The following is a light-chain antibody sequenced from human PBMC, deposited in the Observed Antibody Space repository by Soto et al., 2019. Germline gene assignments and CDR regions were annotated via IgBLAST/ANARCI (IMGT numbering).Light chain of an antibody. V-gene: IGKV1-39*01. CDR1: QTISSY. Sequence: DIQMTQSPSSLSASVGDRVTITCRASQTISSYLNWYQQKPGNAPKVLIYAASSLRSGVTSRFSDGGSVTDFTLYICSLQPEDVTTYYFHQSHTWTFVQGTNVELK. CDR3: HQSHTWT. CDR2: AAS. J-gene: IGKJ1*01.